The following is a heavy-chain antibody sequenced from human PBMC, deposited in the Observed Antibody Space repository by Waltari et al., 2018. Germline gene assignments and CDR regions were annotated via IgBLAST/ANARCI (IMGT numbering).Heavy chain of an antibody. CDR3: ARDLRHPSYYDFSFDT. V-gene: IGHV4-61*02. Sequence: QMQLQESGPGLVEPSQTLSLTCSVSGGSITSPYYYWNWIRQPVGKGLEWIGRIYSSGDTNYNPYLKTRVSISMDTSRSQFSLKLTSVTAADTAVYYCARDLRHPSYYDFSFDTWGPGALVTVSS. J-gene: IGHJ5*01. D-gene: IGHD3-3*01. CDR1: GGSITSPYYY. CDR2: IYSSGDT.